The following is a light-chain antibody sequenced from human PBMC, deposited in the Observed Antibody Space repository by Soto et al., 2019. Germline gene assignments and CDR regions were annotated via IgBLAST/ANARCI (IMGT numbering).Light chain of an antibody. V-gene: IGKV4-1*01. Sequence: DIVMTQSPDSLAVSLGERATINCKSSQSVLYSSKNENNLAWYQQKPGQPPKLLIYWASTRESGVPDRFSGSGSGTDFTLTISSLQAEDAAVYYCQQYYSTLYTFGQGTKLEIK. CDR2: WAS. CDR3: QQYYSTLYT. J-gene: IGKJ2*01. CDR1: QSVLYSSKNENN.